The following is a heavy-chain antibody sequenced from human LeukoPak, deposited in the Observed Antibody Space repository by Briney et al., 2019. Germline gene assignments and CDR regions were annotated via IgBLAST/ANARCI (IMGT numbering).Heavy chain of an antibody. D-gene: IGHD5-24*01. CDR2: IIPIFGTA. J-gene: IGHJ5*02. Sequence: ASVKVSCKASGGTFSSYAISWVRQARGEGLERMGGIIPIFGTANYAQKFQGRVTITADESTSTAYMELSSLRSEDTAVYYCARKEREMATIGVSWFDPWGQGTLVTVSS. V-gene: IGHV1-69*13. CDR1: GGTFSSYA. CDR3: ARKEREMATIGVSWFDP.